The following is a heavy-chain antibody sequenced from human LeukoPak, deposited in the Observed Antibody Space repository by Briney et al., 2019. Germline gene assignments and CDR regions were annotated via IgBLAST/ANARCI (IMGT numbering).Heavy chain of an antibody. CDR3: ARARADYFGWFDP. CDR1: GGSISSSSYY. CDR2: IYYSGST. D-gene: IGHD2/OR15-2a*01. J-gene: IGHJ5*02. V-gene: IGHV4-39*07. Sequence: SEALSLTCTVSGGSISSSSYYWGWIRQPPGKGLEWIGSIYYSGSTYYNPSLKSRVTISVDTSKNQFSLKLSSVTAADTAVYYCARARADYFGWFDPWGQGTLVTVSS.